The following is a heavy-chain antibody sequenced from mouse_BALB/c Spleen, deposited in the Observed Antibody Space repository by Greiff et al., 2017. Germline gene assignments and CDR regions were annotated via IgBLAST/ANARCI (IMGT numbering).Heavy chain of an antibody. V-gene: IGHV1S81*02. D-gene: IGHD2-4*01. Sequence: QVQLQQPGADLVKPGASVKLSCTASGYTFTSYWMHWVKQRPGQGLEWIGDINTSNGRTNYTEKFKSKATLTVDKTSSTAYMQLSSLTSEDSAVYYSARGDDYDENFDNRGQGTTLTVSS. CDR2: INTSNGRT. CDR3: ARGDDYDENFDN. J-gene: IGHJ2*01. CDR1: GYTFTSYW.